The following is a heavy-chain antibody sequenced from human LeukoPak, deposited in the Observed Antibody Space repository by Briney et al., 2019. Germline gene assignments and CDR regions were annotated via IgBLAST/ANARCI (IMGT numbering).Heavy chain of an antibody. J-gene: IGHJ4*02. CDR2: ISGSGGST. CDR1: GFTFSSYA. CDR3: AKATYYYDSSGYYLFDY. Sequence: GGSLRLSCAASGFTFSSYAMSWVRQAPGKGLEWVSAISGSGGSTYYADSVKGRFTISRDNSKNTLYLQMNSLRAEDTAVYYCAKATYYYDSSGYYLFDYWGQGTPVTVSS. V-gene: IGHV3-23*01. D-gene: IGHD3-22*01.